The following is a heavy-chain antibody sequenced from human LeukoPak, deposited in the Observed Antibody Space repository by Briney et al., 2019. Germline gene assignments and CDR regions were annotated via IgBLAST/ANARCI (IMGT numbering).Heavy chain of an antibody. CDR2: INHSGST. CDR1: GGSFSGYY. Sequence: SETLSLTCAVYGGSFSGYYWSWIRQPPGKGLEWIGEINHSGSTNYNPSLKSRVTMSVDTSKNQFSLKLSSVTAADTAVYYCARDRGCSSTSCYTSKNWFDPWGQGTLVTVSS. D-gene: IGHD2-2*02. V-gene: IGHV4-34*01. J-gene: IGHJ5*02. CDR3: ARDRGCSSTSCYTSKNWFDP.